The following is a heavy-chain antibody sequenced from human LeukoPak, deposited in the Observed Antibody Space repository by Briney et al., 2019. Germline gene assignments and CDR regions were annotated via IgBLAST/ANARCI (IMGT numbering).Heavy chain of an antibody. CDR2: ICSSSSNI. Sequence: AGGSLRLSCAASGFTFSSYSMNWVRRAPGKGLEWDSSICSSSSNIYYADSVKGRFTISRDNAKNSLYLQMNSLRVEDTAVYYCARCTTGRTFGSLREIKRSREIDYWGQGTLVTVSS. J-gene: IGHJ4*02. CDR3: ARCTTGRTFGSLREIKRSREIDY. D-gene: IGHD1-1*01. V-gene: IGHV3-21*01. CDR1: GFTFSSYS.